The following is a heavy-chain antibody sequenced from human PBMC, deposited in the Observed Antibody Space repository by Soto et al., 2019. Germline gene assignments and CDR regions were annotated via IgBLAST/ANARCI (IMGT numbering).Heavy chain of an antibody. V-gene: IGHV3-74*01. CDR2: INTDGSIT. D-gene: IGHD2-8*01. Sequence: EVQLVESGGGLVQSGGSLRLSCAASGLIFSNYKMHWVRQPPGKGLVWVSRINTDGSITDYADSVKGRFTVSRDNAKNTMYLQMNSLRAEDTAVYYCARDTNGLHYWGQGTLVTVSS. CDR3: ARDTNGLHY. J-gene: IGHJ4*02. CDR1: GLIFSNYK.